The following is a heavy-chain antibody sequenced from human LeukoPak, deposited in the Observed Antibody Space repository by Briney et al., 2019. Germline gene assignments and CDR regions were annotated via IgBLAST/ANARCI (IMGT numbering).Heavy chain of an antibody. Sequence: GGSLRLSCAASGFTFRNYVIHWVRKAPGKGLEWVAVTSSDLNVKLYADSVKGRFTISRDNSRSTLYLQMNSLRPEDTAIYYCAREGYYGSGSPPSLYFDYWGQGTLVTVSS. D-gene: IGHD3-10*01. CDR1: GFTFRNYV. J-gene: IGHJ4*02. CDR3: AREGYYGSGSPPSLYFDY. V-gene: IGHV3-30-3*01. CDR2: TSSDLNVK.